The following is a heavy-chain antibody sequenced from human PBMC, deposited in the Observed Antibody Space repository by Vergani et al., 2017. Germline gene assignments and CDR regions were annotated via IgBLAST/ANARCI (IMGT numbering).Heavy chain of an antibody. J-gene: IGHJ6*02. Sequence: QVQLVESGGGVVQPGGSLRLSCAASVVTFSSYSMHWVRQAPGKGLEWVAFIRYDGSNKYYADSVKGRFTISRDNSKNSLYLQMNSLRAEDTALYYCTKDLGGSGWYFSVHYYYGIDVWGQGTTVTVSS. CDR3: TKDLGGSGWYFSVHYYYGIDV. CDR2: IRYDGSNK. CDR1: VVTFSSYS. V-gene: IGHV3-30*02. D-gene: IGHD6-19*01.